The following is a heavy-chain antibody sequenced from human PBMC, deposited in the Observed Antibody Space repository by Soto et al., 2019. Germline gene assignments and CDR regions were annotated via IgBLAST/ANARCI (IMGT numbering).Heavy chain of an antibody. CDR2: TIPIFGTA. CDR3: ARDRGRYTSDYFDY. V-gene: IGHV1-69*13. J-gene: IGHJ4*02. Sequence: SVKVSCKASGGTFSSYAISWVRQAPGQGLEWMGGTIPIFGTANYAQKFQGRVTITADESTSTAYMELSSLRSEDTAVYYCARDRGRYTSDYFDYWGQGTLVTVSS. D-gene: IGHD3-16*02. CDR1: GGTFSSYA.